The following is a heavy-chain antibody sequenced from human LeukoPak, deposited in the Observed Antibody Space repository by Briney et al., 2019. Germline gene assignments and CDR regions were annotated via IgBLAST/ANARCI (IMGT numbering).Heavy chain of an antibody. D-gene: IGHD3-22*01. Sequence: SETLSLTCAVYGGSFSGYYWSWIRQPPGKGLEWIGEINHSGSTNYNPSLKSRVTISVDTSKNQFSLKLSSVTAADTAVYYCARTSYYDSSGYSADYYYMDVWGKGTTVTVSS. CDR1: GGSFSGYY. J-gene: IGHJ6*03. CDR3: ARTSYYDSSGYSADYYYMDV. V-gene: IGHV4-34*01. CDR2: INHSGST.